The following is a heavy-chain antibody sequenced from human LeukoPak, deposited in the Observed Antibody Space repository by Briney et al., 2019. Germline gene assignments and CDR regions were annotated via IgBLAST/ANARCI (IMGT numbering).Heavy chain of an antibody. V-gene: IGHV3-23*01. J-gene: IGHJ6*02. Sequence: PGGSLRLSCTASGFTFSSYAMNWVRQAPGKGLEWVSGIGAGGTFTYYADSVKGRFTISRDNSRNTLYLQMNSLRADDTAVYYCARGHYGMAVWGQGTTVTVSS. CDR2: IGAGGTFT. CDR1: GFTFSSYA. CDR3: ARGHYGMAV.